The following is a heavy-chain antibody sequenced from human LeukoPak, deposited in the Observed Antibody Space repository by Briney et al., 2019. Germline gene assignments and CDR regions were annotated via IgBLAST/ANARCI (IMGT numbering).Heavy chain of an antibody. CDR1: GYTFTSYG. CDR3: ARDGHDFWSGYFYY. CDR2: ISAYNGNT. Sequence: ASVKVSCKASGYTFTSYGISWVRQDPGQGLEWMGWISAYNGNTNYAQKLQGRVTMTTDTSTSTAYMELRSLRSDDTAVYYCARDGHDFWSGYFYYWGQGTLVTVSS. V-gene: IGHV1-18*01. D-gene: IGHD3-3*01. J-gene: IGHJ4*02.